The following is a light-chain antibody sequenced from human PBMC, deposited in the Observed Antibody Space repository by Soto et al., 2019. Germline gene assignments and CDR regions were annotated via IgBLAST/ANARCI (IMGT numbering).Light chain of an antibody. CDR3: QLSDSSFT. V-gene: IGKV1-39*01. CDR2: AAS. Sequence: DIQMTQSPSSLSASVGDRVTITCRASQSIRTYLNWYQQKPGKAPKRLIYAASSLQSGVPSRFSGSGSGTDFTLTISSLQPDDFATYYCQLSDSSFTFGQGTRLEIK. CDR1: QSIRTY. J-gene: IGKJ5*01.